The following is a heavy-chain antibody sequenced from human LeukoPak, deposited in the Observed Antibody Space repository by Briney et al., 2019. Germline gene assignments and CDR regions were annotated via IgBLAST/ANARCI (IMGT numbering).Heavy chain of an antibody. CDR1: GVSISTSKFY. CDR2: IFYSGNT. D-gene: IGHD3-16*01. V-gene: IGHV4-39*07. Sequence: SETLSLTCTVSGVSISTSKFYWGWIRQPPGKGLEWIGSIFYSGNTYYNPSLKSRVTISVDTPKNQFSLNLTSVTAADTAVYYCARDQLGDAFDIWGQGTMVTVSS. J-gene: IGHJ3*02. CDR3: ARDQLGDAFDI.